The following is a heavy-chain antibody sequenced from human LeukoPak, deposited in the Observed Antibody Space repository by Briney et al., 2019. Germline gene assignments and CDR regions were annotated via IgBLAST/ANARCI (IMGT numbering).Heavy chain of an antibody. J-gene: IGHJ4*02. CDR1: GFTFSSYG. Sequence: PGGSLRLSCAASGFTFSSYGMSWVRQAPGKGLEWVSAISGSGGSTYYADSVKGRFTISRDNSKNTLYLQMNSLRAEDAAVYYCARDSSGVDHDFDYWGQGTLVTVSS. D-gene: IGHD1-26*01. V-gene: IGHV3-23*01. CDR2: ISGSGGST. CDR3: ARDSSGVDHDFDY.